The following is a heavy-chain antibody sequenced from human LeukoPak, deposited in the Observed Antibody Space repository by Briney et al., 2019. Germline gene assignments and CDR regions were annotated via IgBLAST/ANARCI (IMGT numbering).Heavy chain of an antibody. CDR1: GFTFSSYG. CDR3: AKERMVTGTTWVEY. D-gene: IGHD1-1*01. J-gene: IGHJ4*02. V-gene: IGHV3-30*18. CDR2: ISYDGSNK. Sequence: PGGSLRLSCAASGFTFSSYGMHWVRQAPGKGLEWVAVISYDGSNKYYADSVKGRFTISRDNSKNTLYLQMNSLRAEDTAVYYCAKERMVTGTTWVEYWGQGALVNVSS.